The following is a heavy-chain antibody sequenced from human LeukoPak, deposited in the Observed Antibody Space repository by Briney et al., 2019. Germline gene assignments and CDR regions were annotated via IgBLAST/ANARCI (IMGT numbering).Heavy chain of an antibody. V-gene: IGHV4-39*01. Sequence: PSETLSLTCTVSGGSISSSSYYWGWIRQPPGKGLEWIGSIYYSGSTYYNPSLKSRVTISVDTSKNQFSLKLSPVTAADTAVYYYARPNNPVYYDEPFDIWGQGTMVTVSS. CDR2: IYYSGST. D-gene: IGHD3-22*01. J-gene: IGHJ3*02. CDR3: ARPNNPVYYDEPFDI. CDR1: GGSISSSSYY.